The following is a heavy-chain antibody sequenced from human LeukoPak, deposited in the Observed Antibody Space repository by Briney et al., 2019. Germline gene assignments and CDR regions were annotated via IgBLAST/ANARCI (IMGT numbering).Heavy chain of an antibody. CDR3: VKSGPGSGTYYGMDV. D-gene: IGHD3-10*01. V-gene: IGHV3-23*01. CDR1: GFTFSSYV. Sequence: QTGGSLRLSCAASGFTFSSYVMSWVRQAPGKGLEWVSAIIGSGGGAHHADSVEGRFTISRDNSKNTVFLQMSSLRADDTAIYYCVKSGPGSGTYYGMDVWGQGTTVTVSS. CDR2: IIGSGGGA. J-gene: IGHJ6*02.